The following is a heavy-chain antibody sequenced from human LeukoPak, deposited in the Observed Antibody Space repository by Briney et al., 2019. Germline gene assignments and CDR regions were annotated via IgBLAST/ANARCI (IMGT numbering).Heavy chain of an antibody. Sequence: PGGPLRLSCAVSGFTVSIYSMAWVRQRPGKGLEYVSRISNNGGSTHYGNSVKGRFNISRDNSKNTLYLQMGSLRAEDMAVYYCAREGAINDYGDHRPFDFWGQGTLVAVSS. D-gene: IGHD4-17*01. J-gene: IGHJ4*02. CDR2: ISNNGGST. CDR3: AREGAINDYGDHRPFDF. CDR1: GFTVSIYS. V-gene: IGHV3-64*01.